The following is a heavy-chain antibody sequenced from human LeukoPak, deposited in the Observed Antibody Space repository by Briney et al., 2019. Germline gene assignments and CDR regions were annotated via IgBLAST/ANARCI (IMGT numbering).Heavy chain of an antibody. D-gene: IGHD2-15*01. CDR3: AREGYCSGGSCYGSYYYYYMDV. J-gene: IGHJ6*03. V-gene: IGHV4-39*07. CDR2: IYYSGST. CDR1: GGSISSDNYY. Sequence: PSETLSLTCTVSGGSISSDNYYWGWIRQSPGKGLEWIGSIYYSGSTYYNPSLKSRVTISVDTSKNQFSLKLTSVTAADTAVYYCAREGYCSGGSCYGSYYYYYMDVWGKGTTVTVSS.